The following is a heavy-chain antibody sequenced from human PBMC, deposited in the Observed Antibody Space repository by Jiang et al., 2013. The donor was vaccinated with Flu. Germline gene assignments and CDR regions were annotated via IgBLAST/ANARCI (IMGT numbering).Heavy chain of an antibody. D-gene: IGHD6-6*01. V-gene: IGHV4-59*01. CDR2: IYYSGST. Sequence: LLKPSETLSLTCTVSGGSISSYYWSWIRQPPGKGLEWIGYIYYSGSTNYNPSLKSRVTISVETSKNQFSLKLSSVTAADTAVYYCARAVGIAALDYWGQGTLVTVSS. J-gene: IGHJ4*02. CDR1: GGSISSYY. CDR3: ARAVGIAALDY.